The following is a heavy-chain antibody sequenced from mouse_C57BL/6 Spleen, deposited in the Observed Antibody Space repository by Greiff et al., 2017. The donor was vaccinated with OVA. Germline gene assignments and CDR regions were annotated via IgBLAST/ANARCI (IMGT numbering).Heavy chain of an antibody. CDR1: GYTFTSYW. V-gene: IGHV1-5*01. Sequence: VQLQQSGTVLARPGASVKMSCKTSGYTFTSYWMHWVKQRPGQGLEWIGAIYPGNSDTSYNQKFKGKAKLTAVTSASTAYMELSSLTNEDSAVYYCTKLIYYDYLYYFDYWGQGTTLTVSS. CDR3: TKLIYYDYLYYFDY. D-gene: IGHD2-4*01. J-gene: IGHJ2*01. CDR2: IYPGNSDT.